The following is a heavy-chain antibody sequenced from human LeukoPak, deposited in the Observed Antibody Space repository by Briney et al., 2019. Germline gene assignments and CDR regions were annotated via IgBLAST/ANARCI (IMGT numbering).Heavy chain of an antibody. V-gene: IGHV3-20*04. CDR1: GFTFDDYG. Sequence: GGSLRLSCAVSGFTFDDYGMSWVRQAPGKGLEWVSGINWNGGSTGYADPVKGRFTISRDNSKNTLYLQMNSLRAEDTAVYYCAKDRYCSSTSCFFDYWGQGTLVTVSS. CDR2: INWNGGST. D-gene: IGHD2-2*01. J-gene: IGHJ4*02. CDR3: AKDRYCSSTSCFFDY.